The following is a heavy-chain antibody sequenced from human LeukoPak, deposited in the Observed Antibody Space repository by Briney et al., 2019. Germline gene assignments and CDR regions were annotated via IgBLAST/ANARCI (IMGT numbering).Heavy chain of an antibody. V-gene: IGHV3-7*01. J-gene: IGHJ4*02. CDR1: GFIFSDHY. CDR2: IKQDGSEK. Sequence: GGSLRLSCAASGFIFSDHYMDWVRQAPGKGLEWVANIKQDGSEKYYVDSVTGRFTISRDNAKNSLYLQMNSLRAEDTAVYYCARELPTGTDYFDYWGQGMLVTVSS. CDR3: ARELPTGTDYFDY. D-gene: IGHD3-10*01.